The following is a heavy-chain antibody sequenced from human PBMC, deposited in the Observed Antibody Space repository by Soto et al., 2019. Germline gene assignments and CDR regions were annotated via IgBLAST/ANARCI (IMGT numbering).Heavy chain of an antibody. CDR3: AGSGYDHNSGMDV. CDR2: IYHSGST. Sequence: QLQLQESGSGLVKPSQTLSLTCAVSGGSISSGGYSWSWIRQPQGKGLEWIGYIYHSGSTYYNPSLKSRATIAVDRSKNQFSLKLSSVTAADTAVYYCAGSGYDHNSGMDVWGQGTTVTVAS. D-gene: IGHD3-22*01. V-gene: IGHV4-30-2*01. J-gene: IGHJ6*02. CDR1: GGSISSGGYS.